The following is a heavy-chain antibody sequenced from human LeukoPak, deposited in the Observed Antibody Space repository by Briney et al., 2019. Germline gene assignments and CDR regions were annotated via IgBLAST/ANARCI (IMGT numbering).Heavy chain of an antibody. CDR2: ISWNSGSI. J-gene: IGHJ6*02. V-gene: IGHV3-9*01. CDR1: GFTFDDYA. Sequence: GGSLRLSCAASGFTFDDYAMHWVRQAPGKGLEWVSGISWNSGSIGYADSVKGRFTISRDNAKNSLYLQMNSLRAEDTALYYCAKEPAGYYYYGMDVWGQGTTVTVSS. CDR3: AKEPAGYYYYGMDV.